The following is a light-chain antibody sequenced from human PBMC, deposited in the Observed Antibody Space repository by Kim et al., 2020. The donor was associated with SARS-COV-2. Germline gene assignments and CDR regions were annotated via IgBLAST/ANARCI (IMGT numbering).Light chain of an antibody. V-gene: IGKV1-5*01. CDR3: QQYNTYPLT. J-gene: IGKJ4*01. CDR1: QSISNW. CDR2: HAS. Sequence: ASVGDRVTITCRASQSISNWLAWFQQKPGKAPKLLIYHASSLETGVPSRFSGSGSGTEFTLTISSLQPDDFSTYFCQQYNTYPLTVGGGTKVDIK.